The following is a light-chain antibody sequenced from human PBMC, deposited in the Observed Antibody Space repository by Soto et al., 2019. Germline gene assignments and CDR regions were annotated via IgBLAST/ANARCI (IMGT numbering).Light chain of an antibody. Sequence: QLVLTQPSSLSASPGASASLTCTLRSGINVGSYNIYWYQQKPGSPPQYLLRYKSDSDRQQGSGVPSRFSGSKDASANAGIIVSSGVKTEDDAAYHCLIWHNSAVGFGGGTKLTVL. CDR3: LIWHNSAVG. CDR2: YKSDSDR. J-gene: IGLJ3*02. CDR1: SGINVGSYN. V-gene: IGLV5-45*03.